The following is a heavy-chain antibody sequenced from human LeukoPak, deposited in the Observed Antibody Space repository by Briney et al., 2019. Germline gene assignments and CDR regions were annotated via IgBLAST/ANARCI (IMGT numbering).Heavy chain of an antibody. CDR3: ARGRGDIDFDY. J-gene: IGHJ4*02. CDR1: GDSVSSNRAT. V-gene: IGHV6-1*01. Sequence: SQTLSLTCAISGDSVSSNRATWTWIRQSPSRGLEWLGRTYFRSKWYNDYAVSVKSRITINPDTSKNQFSLRLNSVTPEDTAVYYCARGRGDIDFDYWGQGTLVTVSS. CDR2: TYFRSKWYN.